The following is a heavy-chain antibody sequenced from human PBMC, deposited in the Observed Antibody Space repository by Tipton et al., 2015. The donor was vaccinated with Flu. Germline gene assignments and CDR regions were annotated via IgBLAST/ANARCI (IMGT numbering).Heavy chain of an antibody. J-gene: IGHJ4*02. Sequence: QMQLVQSGAEVKKPGASVKVSCKASGYTLTNNYIHWVRQAPGQGLEWMGWINCKNGGTNYAQKLKGGVTLTRDASISTVYMELSRLTSDDTALYYCARTDRACGGDCFDYWGQGTLVSVFS. V-gene: IGHV1-2*02. CDR1: GYTLTNNY. D-gene: IGHD2-21*01. CDR3: ARTDRACGGDCFDY. CDR2: INCKNGGT.